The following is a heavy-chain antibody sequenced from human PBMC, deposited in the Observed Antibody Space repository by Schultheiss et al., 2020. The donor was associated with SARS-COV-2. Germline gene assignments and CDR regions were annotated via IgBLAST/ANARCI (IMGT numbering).Heavy chain of an antibody. V-gene: IGHV3-21*04. J-gene: IGHJ6*02. CDR3: ARIKCVQPGRCYYGMDV. CDR1: GFTFSSYG. D-gene: IGHD5-18*01. CDR2: ISSSSSYI. Sequence: GGSLRLSCAASGFTFSSYGMNWVRQALGKGLEWVSSISSSSSYIYYADSVKGRFTISRDNAKNSLYLQMNSLRAEDTAVYYCARIKCVQPGRCYYGMDVWGQGTTVTVSS.